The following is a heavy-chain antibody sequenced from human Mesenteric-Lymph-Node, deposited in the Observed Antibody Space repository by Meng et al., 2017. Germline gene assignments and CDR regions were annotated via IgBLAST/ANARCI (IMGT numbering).Heavy chain of an antibody. J-gene: IGHJ4*02. Sequence: ARLQESGPGLVQPSQTLSLPFTVSGGYIRSGDYYWSWIRQPPGKGLEWIGYIYYSGSRYYNPSLKSRVTISVDTSKNQFSLKLSSVTAADTAVYYCARVTGKIYYDGSGYPEAFDYWGQGTLVTVSS. V-gene: IGHV4-30-4*01. D-gene: IGHD3-22*01. CDR1: GGYIRSGDYY. CDR2: IYYSGSR. CDR3: ARVTGKIYYDGSGYPEAFDY.